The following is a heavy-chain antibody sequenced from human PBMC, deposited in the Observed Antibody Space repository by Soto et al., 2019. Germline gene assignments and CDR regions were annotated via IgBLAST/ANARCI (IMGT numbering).Heavy chain of an antibody. CDR2: IHNDGSRT. Sequence: EVQLVESGGGLVQPGESLRLSCAASGFTFSYYWMHWVRQTPGKGLLWVSHIHNDGSRTTYADSVKGRFTISRDNARNTVYLQMNSQRDDDTAVYYCARGDRGAFDLWGQGTAVTVSS. CDR3: ARGDRGAFDL. CDR1: GFTFSYYW. V-gene: IGHV3-74*03. J-gene: IGHJ3*01. D-gene: IGHD1-26*01.